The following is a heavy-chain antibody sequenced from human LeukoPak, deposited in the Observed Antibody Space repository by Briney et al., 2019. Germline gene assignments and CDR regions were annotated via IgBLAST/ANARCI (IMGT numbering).Heavy chain of an antibody. V-gene: IGHV3-23*01. J-gene: IGHJ4*02. CDR1: GVTFSNFA. Sequence: PGGSLRLSCVVSGVTFSNFAMSWVRQAPGKGLQWVSGVSGSGANTYYTDSVKGRFTISRDNSKSTLYLQLNSLRAEDTAVHFCAKGRGVPVPATFDYWGQGTLVTVSS. D-gene: IGHD6-19*01. CDR3: AKGRGVPVPATFDY. CDR2: VSGSGANT.